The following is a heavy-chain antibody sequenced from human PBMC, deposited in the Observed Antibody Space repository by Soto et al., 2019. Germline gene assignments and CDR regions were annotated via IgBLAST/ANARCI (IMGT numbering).Heavy chain of an antibody. Sequence: PSETLSLTCAVYGGSFSGYYWSWIRQPPGKGLEWIGEISHSGSTNYNPSLKSRVTISVDTSKNQFSLKLSSVTTADTAVYYCARRPPRAAIYYGMDVWGQGTTVTVSS. J-gene: IGHJ6*02. CDR2: ISHSGST. CDR3: ARRPPRAAIYYGMDV. D-gene: IGHD2-2*01. CDR1: GGSFSGYY. V-gene: IGHV4-34*01.